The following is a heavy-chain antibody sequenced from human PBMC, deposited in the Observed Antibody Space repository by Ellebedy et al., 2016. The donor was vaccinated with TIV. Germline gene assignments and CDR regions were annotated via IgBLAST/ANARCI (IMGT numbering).Heavy chain of an antibody. CDR1: GGSISSSSYY. V-gene: IGHV4-39*01. CDR3: ASASSSSPYYYYGMDV. D-gene: IGHD6-6*01. Sequence: SETLSLTXTVSGGSISSSSYYWGWIRQPPGKGLEWIGSIYYSGSTYYNPSLKSRVTISVDTSKNRFSLKLSSVTAADTAVYYCASASSSSPYYYYGMDVWGQGTTVTVSS. J-gene: IGHJ6*02. CDR2: IYYSGST.